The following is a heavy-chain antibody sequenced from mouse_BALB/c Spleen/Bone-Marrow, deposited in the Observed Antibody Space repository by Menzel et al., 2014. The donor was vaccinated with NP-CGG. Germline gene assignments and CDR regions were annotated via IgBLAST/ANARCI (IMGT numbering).Heavy chain of an antibody. CDR2: IYPGNVNT. J-gene: IGHJ1*01. Sequence: VMLVESGPELVKPGASVRISCKASGYTFTSYYIHWVKQRPGQGLEWIGWIYPGNVNTKYNEKFKGEATLTADKSSSTAYMQLSSLTSEDSAVYFCARRYGYGDWYFDVWGAGTTVTVSS. V-gene: IGHV1S56*01. D-gene: IGHD2-2*01. CDR1: GYTFTSYY. CDR3: ARRYGYGDWYFDV.